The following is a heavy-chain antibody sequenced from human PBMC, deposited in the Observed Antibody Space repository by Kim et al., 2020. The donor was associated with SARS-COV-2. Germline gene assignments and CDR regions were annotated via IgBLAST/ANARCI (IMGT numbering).Heavy chain of an antibody. CDR2: INHSGST. Sequence: SETLSLTCAVYGGSFSGYYWSWIRQPPGKGLEWIGEINHSGSTNYNPSLKSRVTISVDTSKNQFSLKLSSVTAADTAVYYCARGRKGRGPYSSGWAPPLDYWGQGTLVTVSS. J-gene: IGHJ4*02. D-gene: IGHD6-19*01. CDR1: GGSFSGYY. V-gene: IGHV4-34*01. CDR3: ARGRKGRGPYSSGWAPPLDY.